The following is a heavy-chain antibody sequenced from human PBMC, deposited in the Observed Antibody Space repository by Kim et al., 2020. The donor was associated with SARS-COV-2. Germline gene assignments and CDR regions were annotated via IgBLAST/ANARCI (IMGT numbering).Heavy chain of an antibody. D-gene: IGHD6-6*01. CDR3: ARQYSSSSGWFDP. Sequence: YAQGFTGRFVFSLDTSVSAAYLQISSLKAEDTAVYYCARQYSSSSGWFDPWGQGTLVTVSS. J-gene: IGHJ5*02. V-gene: IGHV7-4-1*02.